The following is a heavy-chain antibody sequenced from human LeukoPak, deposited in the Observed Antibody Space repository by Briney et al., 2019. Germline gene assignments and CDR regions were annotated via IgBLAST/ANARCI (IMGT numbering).Heavy chain of an antibody. D-gene: IGHD1-26*01. CDR2: IYHSGST. J-gene: IGHJ4*02. CDR3: ATIRATWQVNY. CDR1: GDSISNYY. V-gene: IGHV4-4*09. Sequence: SETLSLTCTVSGDSISNYYWSWIRQPPGKGLEWIGYIYHSGSTNYNPSLRSRVTISVDTSKNQFSLKLSSVTAADTAVFYCATIRATWQVNYWGQGTLVTVSS.